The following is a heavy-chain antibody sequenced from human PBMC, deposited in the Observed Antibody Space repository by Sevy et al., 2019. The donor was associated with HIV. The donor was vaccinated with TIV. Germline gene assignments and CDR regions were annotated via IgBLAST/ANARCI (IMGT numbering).Heavy chain of an antibody. CDR2: ISAYNGNT. CDR1: GYTFTSYG. CDR3: AGKGWYDSSGYSLDAFDI. Sequence: ASVKVSCKASGYTFTSYGISWVRQAPGQGLEWMGWISAYNGNTNYAQKLQGRVTMTTDTSTSTAYMELRSLRSDDTAVYYCAGKGWYDSSGYSLDAFDIWGQGTMVTVSS. J-gene: IGHJ3*02. V-gene: IGHV1-18*04. D-gene: IGHD3-22*01.